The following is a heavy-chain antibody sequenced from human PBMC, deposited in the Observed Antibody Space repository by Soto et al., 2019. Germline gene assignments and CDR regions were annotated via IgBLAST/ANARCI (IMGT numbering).Heavy chain of an antibody. CDR3: AAGYCSSTSCYISAFDI. CDR2: IVVGRGNT. J-gene: IGHJ3*02. D-gene: IGHD2-2*02. V-gene: IGHV1-58*01. Sequence: QMQLVQSGPEVKKPGTSVKVSCKASGFTFTSSAVQWVRQARGQRLEWIGWIVVGRGNTNYAKKFQERVNITRDMSTSTAYMELSRLSAEDTAVYYCAAGYCSSTSCYISAFDIWGQGTMVTVSS. CDR1: GFTFTSSA.